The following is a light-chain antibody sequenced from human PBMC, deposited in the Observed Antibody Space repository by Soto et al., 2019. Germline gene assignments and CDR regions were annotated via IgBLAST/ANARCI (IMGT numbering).Light chain of an antibody. CDR3: QQRSNWRIT. Sequence: DIVLTQSPGTLSLSPGERATLSCRASQSVSSNYLAWYQQKPGQAPRLLIYDASNRATGIPARFSGSGSGTDFTLTISSLEPEDFAVYYCQQRSNWRITFGQGTRLEI. CDR1: QSVSSNY. CDR2: DAS. J-gene: IGKJ5*01. V-gene: IGKV3D-20*02.